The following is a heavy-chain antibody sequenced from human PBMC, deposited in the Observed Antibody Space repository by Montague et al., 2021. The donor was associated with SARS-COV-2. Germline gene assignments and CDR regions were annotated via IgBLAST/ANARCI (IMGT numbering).Heavy chain of an antibody. Sequence: SETLSLTCSVYGESIRGSGYYWGWNRQPTGKGLEWNGTAYYRGSNNYNPSLKSRVTMPVDTSTYQFSLELRSVTAADTAEYYCARLGYVELWLNLGWFDPWGQGTLVIVSS. CDR3: ARLGYVELWLNLGWFDP. CDR1: GESIRGSGYY. D-gene: IGHD3-16*02. J-gene: IGHJ5*02. V-gene: IGHV4-39*01. CDR2: AYYRGSN.